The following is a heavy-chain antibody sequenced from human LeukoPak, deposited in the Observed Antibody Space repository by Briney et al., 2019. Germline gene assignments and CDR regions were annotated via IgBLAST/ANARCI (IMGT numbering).Heavy chain of an antibody. Sequence: GGSLRLSCAASGFTFSSYWMSWVRQAPGKGLEWVANIKQDGSEKNYVDSVKGRFTISRDNAKNSLELQMNSLRDEDTAVYYCATAGGYASSWAYWGQGTLVTVSS. D-gene: IGHD5-12*01. J-gene: IGHJ4*02. V-gene: IGHV3-7*01. CDR3: ATAGGYASSWAY. CDR2: IKQDGSEK. CDR1: GFTFSSYW.